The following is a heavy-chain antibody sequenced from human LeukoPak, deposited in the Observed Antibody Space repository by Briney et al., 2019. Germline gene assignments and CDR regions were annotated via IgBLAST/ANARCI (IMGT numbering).Heavy chain of an antibody. V-gene: IGHV1-2*02. CDR3: ARDSSDILTGYYHF. Sequence: GASVKVSFRTSGYSFNDYYLHWVRQAPGQGLEWMGWINPNSGRTHYAPKFQGRVTLTTDTSITTAYMELSSLISGDTALYYCARDSSDILTGYYHFWGQGTLVTVSS. J-gene: IGHJ4*02. CDR2: INPNSGRT. D-gene: IGHD3-9*01. CDR1: GYSFNDYY.